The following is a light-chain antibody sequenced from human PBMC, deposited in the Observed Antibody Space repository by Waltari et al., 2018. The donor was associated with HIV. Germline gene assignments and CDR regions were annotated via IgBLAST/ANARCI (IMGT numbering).Light chain of an antibody. Sequence: QSVLTQPPSASGPPEQRVPISCSGSTSNIGRNTVSRFQQFPGTAPKVLIYGKHQRPSGVPDRFSGSKSGTSASLAISGLQSEDEADYYCASWDDSLNGPVFGGGTKLTVV. J-gene: IGLJ2*01. CDR2: GKH. CDR1: TSNIGRNT. V-gene: IGLV1-44*01. CDR3: ASWDDSLNGPV.